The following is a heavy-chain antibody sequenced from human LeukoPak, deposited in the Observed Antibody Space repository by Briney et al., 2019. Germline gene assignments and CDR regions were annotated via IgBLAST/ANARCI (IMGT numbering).Heavy chain of an antibody. V-gene: IGHV1-18*01. D-gene: IGHD3-10*01. J-gene: IGHJ4*02. CDR2: ISAYNGNT. Sequence: ASVKSSCTASGYICTTYDITWVRQAPGQGLEWMGWISAYNGNTNYAQKLQGRVTMASDASTSTAYMELRSLRSDDTAVHYCARSYYFSSGSYYISDYWEEGTLVTVSS. CDR1: GYICTTYD. CDR3: ARSYYFSSGSYYISDY.